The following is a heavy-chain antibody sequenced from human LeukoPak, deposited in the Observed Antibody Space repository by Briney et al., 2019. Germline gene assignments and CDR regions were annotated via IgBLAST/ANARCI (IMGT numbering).Heavy chain of an antibody. J-gene: IGHJ1*01. Sequence: GGSLRLSCAASGFIFSDYWMNWVRQAPGKGLEWVGRIKSKTDGGTTDYAAPVKGRFTISRDDSKNTLYLQMDSLKTEDTAVYYCTTPPGDSSGYYPEYFQHWGQGTLVTVSS. CDR3: TTPPGDSSGYYPEYFQH. CDR1: GFIFSDYW. D-gene: IGHD3-22*01. CDR2: IKSKTDGGTT. V-gene: IGHV3-15*01.